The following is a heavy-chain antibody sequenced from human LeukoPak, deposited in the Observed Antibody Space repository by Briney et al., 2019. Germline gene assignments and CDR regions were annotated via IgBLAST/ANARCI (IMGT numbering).Heavy chain of an antibody. Sequence: SETLSLTCTVSGGSISSYYWSWIRQPPGKGLEWIGYIYDSGSTNYNPSLKSRVTISVDTSKNQFSLKLSSVTAADTAVYYCARALNSYYYYYMDVWGKGTTVTVSS. J-gene: IGHJ6*03. CDR3: ARALNSYYYYYMDV. V-gene: IGHV4-59*12. CDR2: IYDSGST. CDR1: GGSISSYY.